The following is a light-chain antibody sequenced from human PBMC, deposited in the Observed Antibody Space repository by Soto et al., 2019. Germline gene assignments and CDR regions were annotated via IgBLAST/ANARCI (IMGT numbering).Light chain of an antibody. J-gene: IGKJ2*01. Sequence: EIVLTQSPGTLSLSPGERATLSCRASQSVSSNYLAWYQQRPGQAPRLLISGASSRATGIPDRFIGSGSGTDFTLTITRLEPEEFAVYYCQQYGGSPLYTFGQGTKVEI. CDR3: QQYGGSPLYT. V-gene: IGKV3-20*01. CDR2: GAS. CDR1: QSVSSNY.